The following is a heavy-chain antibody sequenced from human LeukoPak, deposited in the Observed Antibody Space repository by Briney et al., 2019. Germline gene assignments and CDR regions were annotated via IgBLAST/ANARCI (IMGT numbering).Heavy chain of an antibody. CDR3: AKSFYYYDSSGLFDP. V-gene: IGHV3-30*18. J-gene: IGHJ5*02. D-gene: IGHD3-22*01. CDR1: GFPFNSYG. CDR2: ISYDGSNK. Sequence: GSLGLSWSASGFPFNSYGMDWVRQAPGEGLGGGAVISYDGSNKYYADSVKGRFTISRDNSKNTLYLQMNSLRAEDTAVYYCAKSFYYYDSSGLFDPWGQGTLVTVSS.